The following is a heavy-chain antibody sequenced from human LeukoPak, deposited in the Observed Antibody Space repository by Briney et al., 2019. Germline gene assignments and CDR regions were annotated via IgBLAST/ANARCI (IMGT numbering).Heavy chain of an antibody. CDR2: MYNSGST. CDR1: GGSISGSY. V-gene: IGHV4-59*08. Sequence: SETLSLTCTVSGGSISGSYWSWIRQPPGKGLEWIAYMYNSGSTNYNPSLKSRVTISVDTSKNQFSLKLSSVTAADTAVYYCSGGSWGGVDYWGQGTLVTVSS. D-gene: IGHD2-15*01. CDR3: SGGSWGGVDY. J-gene: IGHJ4*02.